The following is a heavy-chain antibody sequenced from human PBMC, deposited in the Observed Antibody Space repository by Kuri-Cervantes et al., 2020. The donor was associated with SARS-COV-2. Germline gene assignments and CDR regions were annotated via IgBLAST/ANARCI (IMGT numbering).Heavy chain of an antibody. CDR3: ARQMMSSITIFGVVITRNWFDP. Sequence: SETLSLTCTVSGDSISSSGIYWSWIRQPPGKGLEWIGSIYYSGSTYYNPSLKSRVTISVDTSKNQFSLKLSSVTAADTAVYYCARQMMSSITIFGVVITRNWFDPWGQGTLVTVSS. D-gene: IGHD3-3*01. J-gene: IGHJ5*02. CDR2: IYYSGST. CDR1: GDSISSSGIY. V-gene: IGHV4-39*01.